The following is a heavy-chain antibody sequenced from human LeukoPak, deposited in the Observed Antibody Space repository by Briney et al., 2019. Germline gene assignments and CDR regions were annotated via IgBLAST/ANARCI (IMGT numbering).Heavy chain of an antibody. J-gene: IGHJ4*02. Sequence: PGGSLRLSCAASGFTFTSYWMTWVRQAPGKGLEWVANIKQDGSEKHSVDSVKGRFTISRDNAKNSLYLQMNSLRAEDTAMYYCARWSGSRHSVDYGGQGTLVTVSS. V-gene: IGHV3-7*04. CDR2: IKQDGSEK. D-gene: IGHD1-26*01. CDR3: ARWSGSRHSVDY. CDR1: GFTFTSYW.